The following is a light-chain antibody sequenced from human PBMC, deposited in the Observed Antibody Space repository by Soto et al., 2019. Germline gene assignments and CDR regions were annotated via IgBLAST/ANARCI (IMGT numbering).Light chain of an antibody. CDR2: GDT. Sequence: QSALTQPPSVSGAPGQRVTISCTGSSSNIGAGSYVHWYQHLPGTAPKVLIFGDTNRRSGVPGRFSGSKSGSSASLAITGLQSGDEADYYCGAWDESLNGYVFGTGTKVTVL. J-gene: IGLJ1*01. CDR1: SSNIGAGSY. CDR3: GAWDESLNGYV. V-gene: IGLV1-40*01.